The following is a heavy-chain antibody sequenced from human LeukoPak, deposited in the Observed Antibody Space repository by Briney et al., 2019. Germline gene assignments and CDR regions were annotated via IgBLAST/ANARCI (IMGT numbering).Heavy chain of an antibody. CDR3: AKPSNYHLLFDY. D-gene: IGHD2-2*01. V-gene: IGHV3-23*01. Sequence: GSLRLSCADSGFTFSSYAMSWVRQAPGKGLEWVSAISGSGGSTYYADSVKGRFTISRDNSKNTLYLQMNSLRAEDTAVYYCAKPSNYHLLFDYWGQETLVTVSS. CDR2: ISGSGGST. CDR1: GFTFSSYA. J-gene: IGHJ4*02.